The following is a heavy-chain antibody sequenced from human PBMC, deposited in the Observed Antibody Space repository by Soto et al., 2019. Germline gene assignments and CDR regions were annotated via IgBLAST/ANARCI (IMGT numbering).Heavy chain of an antibody. CDR1: GGTINTGDYF. V-gene: IGHV4-30-4*08. J-gene: IGHJ4*02. D-gene: IGHD5-12*01. CDR2: IFYTGST. Sequence: SETLSLTCSVSGGTINTGDYFWSWIRQHPGKGLEWIGSIFYTGSTYYSPSLKSRATMSMDTSKNLVSLRLRALTAADTAVYFCARVKATLYRHYYFDYWGQGTPVTVSS. CDR3: ARVKATLYRHYYFDY.